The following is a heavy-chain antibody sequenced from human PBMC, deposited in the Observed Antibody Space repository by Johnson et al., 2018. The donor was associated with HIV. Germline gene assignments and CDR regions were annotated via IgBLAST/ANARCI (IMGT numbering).Heavy chain of an antibody. J-gene: IGHJ3*02. CDR1: GFTVSSNY. Sequence: MQLVESGGGLIQPGGSLRLSCAASGFTVSSNYMSWVRQAPGKGLEWVSVIYSGGSTYYADSVKGRFTISRDNSKNTLYLHMNSLRAEDTAVYYCARDSVILVDGAFDIWGQGTMVTVSS. CDR2: IYSGGST. CDR3: ARDSVILVDGAFDI. D-gene: IGHD2-15*01. V-gene: IGHV3-53*01.